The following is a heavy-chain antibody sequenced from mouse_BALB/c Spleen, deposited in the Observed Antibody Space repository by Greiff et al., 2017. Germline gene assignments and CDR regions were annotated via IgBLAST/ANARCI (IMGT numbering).Heavy chain of an antibody. Sequence: EVMLVESGGGLVKPGGSLTLSCAASGFTFSSYAMSWVRQTPEKRLEWVASISSGGSTYYPDSVKGRFTISRDNARNILYLQMSSLRSEDTAMYYCARSDYYAMDYWGQGTSVTVSS. CDR1: GFTFSSYA. J-gene: IGHJ4*01. V-gene: IGHV5-6-5*01. CDR3: ARSDYYAMDY. CDR2: ISSGGST.